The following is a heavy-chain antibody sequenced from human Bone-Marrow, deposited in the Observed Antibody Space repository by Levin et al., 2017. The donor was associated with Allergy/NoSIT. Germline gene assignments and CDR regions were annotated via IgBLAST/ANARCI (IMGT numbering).Heavy chain of an antibody. CDR3: ARLDFNYGSDC. D-gene: IGHD3-10*01. J-gene: IGHJ4*02. CDR1: GFTFSNNY. CDR2: IYSGGGT. Sequence: GGSLRLSCAVSGFTFSNNYMSWVRQAPGKGLEWVSIIYSGGGTFYADSVKARFTISRDNSKNTVYLQMNSLRAEDTAVHYCARLDFNYGSDCWGQGTLVTVSS. V-gene: IGHV3-66*04.